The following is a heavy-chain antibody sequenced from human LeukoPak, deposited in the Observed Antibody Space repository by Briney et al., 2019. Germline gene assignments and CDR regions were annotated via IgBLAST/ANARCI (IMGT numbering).Heavy chain of an antibody. V-gene: IGHV3-30*04. J-gene: IGHJ4*02. CDR2: ISHDVSNK. CDR1: GFTFSSYA. D-gene: IGHD5-24*01. CDR3: ATGGWRQIGAGYFDY. Sequence: GGSLRLSCPASGFTFSSYAMHWVGPAAGRGLAGVALISHDVSNKYYADSVKGRFTISRDNSKNTLYLQMNSLRAEDTAVYYCATGGWRQIGAGYFDYWGQGTLVTVSS.